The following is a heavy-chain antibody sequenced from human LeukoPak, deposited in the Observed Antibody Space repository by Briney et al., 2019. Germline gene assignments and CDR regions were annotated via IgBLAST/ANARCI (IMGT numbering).Heavy chain of an antibody. V-gene: IGHV4-34*01. CDR2: ISQSGST. CDR3: ARALGAFDI. CDR1: GGSISSYY. J-gene: IGHJ3*02. Sequence: SETLSLTCTVSGGSISSYYWSWIRHPPGKGLEWIGEISQSGSTNYNPSLKSRVNISLDTSENQFSLKLSSVTAADTAVYYCARALGAFDIWGQGTMVTVSS.